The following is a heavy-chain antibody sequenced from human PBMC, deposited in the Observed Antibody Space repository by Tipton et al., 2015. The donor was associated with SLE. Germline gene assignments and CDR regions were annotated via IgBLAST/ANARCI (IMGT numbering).Heavy chain of an antibody. V-gene: IGHV4-39*07. CDR3: ARLGIAVAGPADY. J-gene: IGHJ4*02. CDR2: IYYSGST. CDR1: GGPISSSSYY. Sequence: LRLSCTVSGGPISSSSYYWGWIRQPPGKGLEWIGSIYYSGSTYYNPSLKSRVTISVDTSKNQFSLKLSSVTAADTAVYYCARLGIAVAGPADYWGQGTRVTVSS. D-gene: IGHD6-19*01.